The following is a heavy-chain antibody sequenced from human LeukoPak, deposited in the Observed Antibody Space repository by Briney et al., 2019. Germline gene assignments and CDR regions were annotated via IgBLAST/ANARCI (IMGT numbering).Heavy chain of an antibody. CDR3: AKVRSGNNYYFDY. J-gene: IGHJ4*02. D-gene: IGHD1/OR15-1a*01. CDR2: ISGSGGST. V-gene: IGHV3-23*01. CDR1: GFTFSSYA. Sequence: GGSLRRSCAASGFTFSSYARSWVRQAPGKGLEWVSAISGSGGSTYYADSVKGRFTISRDNSKNTLYLQMNSLRAEDTAVYYCAKVRSGNNYYFDYWGQGTLVTVSS.